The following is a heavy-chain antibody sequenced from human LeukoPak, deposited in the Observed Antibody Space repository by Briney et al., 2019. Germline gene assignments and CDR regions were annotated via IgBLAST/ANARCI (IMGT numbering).Heavy chain of an antibody. J-gene: IGHJ4*02. CDR1: GFTFSSYA. Sequence: PGGSLRLSCAASGFTFSSYAMSWVRQAPGKGLEWVSGISGTGGSTYYADSVKGRFTISRDNSKNTLYLQRNSLRAEDTAVYYCANVDSTGRGYWGQGSLVTVSS. CDR3: ANVDSTGRGY. CDR2: ISGTGGST. V-gene: IGHV3-23*01. D-gene: IGHD3-9*01.